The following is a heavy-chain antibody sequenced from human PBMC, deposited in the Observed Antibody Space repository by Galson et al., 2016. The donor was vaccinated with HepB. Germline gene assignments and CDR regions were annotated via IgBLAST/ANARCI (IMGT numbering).Heavy chain of an antibody. Sequence: WVRQAPGKGLEWMGGFDAEEGETIYAQKFQGRVTMTEDTSTDTAYMELSSLRSEDTALYYCATTRRRTLRFRAGDYYYYAMDVWGQGTTVTVPS. J-gene: IGHJ6*02. D-gene: IGHD3-16*01. CDR2: FDAEEGET. CDR3: ATTRRRTLRFRAGDYYYYAMDV. V-gene: IGHV1-24*01.